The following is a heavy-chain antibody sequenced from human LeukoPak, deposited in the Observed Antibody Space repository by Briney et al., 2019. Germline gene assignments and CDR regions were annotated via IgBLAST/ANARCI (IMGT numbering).Heavy chain of an antibody. CDR3: ARDYRIGCFDY. CDR2: ISDSGSAI. V-gene: IGHV3-48*03. J-gene: IGHJ4*02. Sequence: PGGSLRLSCAASGFSISTFEMNWVRQAPGKGLEGVSYISDSGSAIQHADSVRGRFAISRDNAKNSLYLEMHSLRAEDTAVYYCARDYRIGCFDYWGQGTLVTVSS. CDR1: GFSISTFE. D-gene: IGHD3-16*02.